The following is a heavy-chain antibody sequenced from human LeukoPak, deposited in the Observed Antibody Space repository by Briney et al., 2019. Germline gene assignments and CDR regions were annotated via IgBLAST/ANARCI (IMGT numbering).Heavy chain of an antibody. D-gene: IGHD3-3*02. V-gene: IGHV1-46*01. CDR2: INPSGGST. J-gene: IGHJ3*02. CDR3: ARSHFWSAYAFDI. CDR1: GYTFTSYY. Sequence: ASVKVSCKASGYTFTSYYMHWVRQAPGQGLEWMGIINPSGGSTSYAQKFQGGVTMTRDASTSTVYMELSSLRSEDTAVYYCARSHFWSAYAFDIWGQGTMVTVSS.